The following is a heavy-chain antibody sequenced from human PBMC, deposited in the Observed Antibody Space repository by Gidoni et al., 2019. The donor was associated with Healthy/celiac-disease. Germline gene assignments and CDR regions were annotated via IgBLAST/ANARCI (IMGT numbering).Heavy chain of an antibody. CDR1: VRSFSGYY. D-gene: IGHD6-13*01. J-gene: IGHJ6*02. CDR3: XXGRGYSSSXPHYYXYYGMDV. CDR2: INHSGST. V-gene: IGHV4-34*01. Sequence: QVQLQQWGAGLLKPSETLSLTCAVYVRSFSGYYLGWIRQPPGKGLEWIGEINHSGSTNYNPSLKSRVTISVDTSKNQFSLKLXSVXXXDTXXYYXXXGRGYSSSXPHYYXYYGMDVWGQXTTVTVSS.